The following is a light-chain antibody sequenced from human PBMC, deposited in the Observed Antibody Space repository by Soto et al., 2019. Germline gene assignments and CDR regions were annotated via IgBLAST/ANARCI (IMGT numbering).Light chain of an antibody. CDR1: QTISSW. CDR2: KTS. Sequence: DIQMNQSPSTLPASVGDRVTVSCRASQTISSWVAWYQQKPGKAPRLLIYKTSSLESGVPSRFSGSGSGTEFTLTISSLQPDDFATYYCQHYNSHSEAFGQGTNVAIK. CDR3: QHYNSHSEA. V-gene: IGKV1-5*03. J-gene: IGKJ1*01.